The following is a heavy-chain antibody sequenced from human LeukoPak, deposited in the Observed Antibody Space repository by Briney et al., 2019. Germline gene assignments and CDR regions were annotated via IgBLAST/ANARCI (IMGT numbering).Heavy chain of an antibody. Sequence: ASVKVSCKASGYTFTSYDINWVRQATGQGLEWMGWMNPNSGNTGYAQKFQGRVTMTRNTSISTAYMELSSPRSEDTAVYYCARSSIAYYYDSSGYYYDWFDPWGQGTLVTVSS. D-gene: IGHD3-22*01. CDR2: MNPNSGNT. J-gene: IGHJ5*02. CDR1: GYTFTSYD. CDR3: ARSSIAYYYDSSGYYYDWFDP. V-gene: IGHV1-8*01.